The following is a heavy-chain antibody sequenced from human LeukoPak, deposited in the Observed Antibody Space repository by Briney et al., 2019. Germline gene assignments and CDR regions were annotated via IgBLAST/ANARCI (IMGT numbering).Heavy chain of an antibody. CDR3: AKDGDSSGWYEDFDY. CDR2: IIPIFGTA. Sequence: SVKVSCKASGGTFSSYAISWVRQAPGQGLEWMGGIIPIFGTANYAQKFQGRVTITTDESTSTAYMELSSLRSEDTAVYYCAKDGDSSGWYEDFDYWGQGTLVTVSS. J-gene: IGHJ4*02. V-gene: IGHV1-69*05. D-gene: IGHD6-19*01. CDR1: GGTFSSYA.